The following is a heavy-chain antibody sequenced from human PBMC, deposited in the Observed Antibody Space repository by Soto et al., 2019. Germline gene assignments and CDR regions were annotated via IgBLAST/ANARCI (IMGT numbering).Heavy chain of an antibody. V-gene: IGHV3-23*01. J-gene: IGHJ2*01. CDR3: AKVILYINGVSYLDH. D-gene: IGHD3-10*01. CDR2: IRNSGDNT. CDR1: GFTFSDFV. Sequence: EVQLLESGGGLALPGGSLRLSCAASGFTFSDFVMHWVRQAPGKGLEWVSGIRNSGDNTYYEDSVKGRFTISRDNSKNRFFLHLTSLRADARAGYHCAKVILYINGVSYLDHWGRGTLVT.